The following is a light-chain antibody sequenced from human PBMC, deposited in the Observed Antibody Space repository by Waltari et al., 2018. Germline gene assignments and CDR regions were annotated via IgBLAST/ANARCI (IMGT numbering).Light chain of an antibody. J-gene: IGLJ3*02. CDR3: QSYDSPNHWV. CDR2: EDD. CDR1: SGRIASNY. Sequence: NLMLTQPHSVSESPGNTVTISCTRSSGRIASNYVQWSQQRPGSSPTLVLYEDDQRPSGVPDRFSGSSDPSSNSASLTISGPKTEDEADYYCQSYDSPNHWVVGGGTKLTVL. V-gene: IGLV6-57*01.